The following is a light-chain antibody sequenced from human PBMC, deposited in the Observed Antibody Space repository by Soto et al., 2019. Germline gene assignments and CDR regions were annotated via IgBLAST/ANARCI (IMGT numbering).Light chain of an antibody. V-gene: IGKV3-20*01. CDR3: KQYGSSGK. Sequence: EIVFTQSPCTLSLSPVERATLSCMASQSVSNNYLAWYQQKPGQAPRLLIYGASNRATGIPDRFSGSGSGKDFTLTISRLEPEDFAVYYCKQYGSSGKFGQGTKVDIK. J-gene: IGKJ1*01. CDR2: GAS. CDR1: QSVSNNY.